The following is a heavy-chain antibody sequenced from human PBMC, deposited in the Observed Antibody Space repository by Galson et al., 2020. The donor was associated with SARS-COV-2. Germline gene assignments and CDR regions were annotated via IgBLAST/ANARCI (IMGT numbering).Heavy chain of an antibody. D-gene: IGHD2-15*01. V-gene: IGHV4-4*02. Sequence: SQTLSLTCAVSGGSVINTNWWTWVRQSPGKRLECIGEIHHSGNTNYNPSLNSRVTISVDTSKNQFSLKLISVTAADTAVYFCARLGDCSGGTCYSRGYNWFDPWGQGTLVTVSS. J-gene: IGHJ5*02. CDR3: ARLGDCSGGTCYSRGYNWFDP. CDR1: GGSVINTNW. CDR2: IHHSGNT.